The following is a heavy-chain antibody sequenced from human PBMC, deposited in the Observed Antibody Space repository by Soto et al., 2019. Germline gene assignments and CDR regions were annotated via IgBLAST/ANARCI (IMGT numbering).Heavy chain of an antibody. D-gene: IGHD6-19*01. Sequence: GSLRLSCAASGFTFSSYAMHWVRQAPGKGLEWVAVISYDGSNKYYADSVKGRFTISRDNSKNTLYLQMNSLRAEDTAVYYCASGYSSGWSSFDYWGQGTLVTLSS. CDR2: ISYDGSNK. V-gene: IGHV3-30-3*01. J-gene: IGHJ4*02. CDR3: ASGYSSGWSSFDY. CDR1: GFTFSSYA.